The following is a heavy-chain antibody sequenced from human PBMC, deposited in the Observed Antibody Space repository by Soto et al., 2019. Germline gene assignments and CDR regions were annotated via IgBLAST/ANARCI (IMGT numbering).Heavy chain of an antibody. CDR1: GYTLTELS. CDR3: ATRAPSGYYPYDPFAI. Sequence: ASVKVSCKVSGYTLTELSMHWVRQAPGKGLEWMGGFDPEDGETIYAQKFQGRVTMTEDTSTDTAYMELSSLRSEDTAVYYCATRAPSGYYPYDPFAIWGQGTMVTVSS. V-gene: IGHV1-24*01. CDR2: FDPEDGET. J-gene: IGHJ3*02. D-gene: IGHD3-22*01.